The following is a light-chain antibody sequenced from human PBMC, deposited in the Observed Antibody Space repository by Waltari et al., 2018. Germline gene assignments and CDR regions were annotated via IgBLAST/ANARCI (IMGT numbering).Light chain of an antibody. CDR2: RKN. V-gene: IGLV1-47*01. CDR1: HSNLGWNY. J-gene: IGLJ1*01. CDR3: ASWDDSHYV. Sequence: QSVLTQPPSASGTPGQSVSLPGSGTHSNLGWNYLYWYQQLPGMAPKLLTYRKNQRPSGVPDRFSGSKYGTSASLAISGLRSEDEAVYYCASWDDSHYVFGPGTKVTVL.